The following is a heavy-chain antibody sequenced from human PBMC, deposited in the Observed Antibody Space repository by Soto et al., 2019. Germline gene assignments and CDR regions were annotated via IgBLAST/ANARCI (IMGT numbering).Heavy chain of an antibody. CDR2: INHSGST. V-gene: IGHV4-34*01. D-gene: IGHD2-15*01. J-gene: IGHJ4*02. CDR3: AGLRGYAGSPIDY. CDR1: GGSFSGYY. Sequence: PSETLSLTCAVYGGSFSGYYWSWIRQPPGKGLEWIGEINHSGSTNYNPSLKSRVTMSVDTPKNQFSLRLSSVTTADTAVYYCAGLRGYAGSPIDYWGQGTLVTVSS.